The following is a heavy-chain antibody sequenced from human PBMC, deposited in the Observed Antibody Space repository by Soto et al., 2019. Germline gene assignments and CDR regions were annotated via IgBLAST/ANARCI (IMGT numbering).Heavy chain of an antibody. CDR2: IYWDDDK. V-gene: IGHV2-5*02. CDR3: AHRAVPGTYFFDY. D-gene: IGHD6-19*01. CDR1: GFSLDTSGVG. Sequence: QITLKESGPTLVKPTQTLTLTCTLSGFSLDTSGVGVGWIRQPPGKPLERLSLIYWDDDKRYNPSLSSRLTITKDTSKNQVVLTMTNMDPEDTATYYCAHRAVPGTYFFDYWGPGTLVTVSS. J-gene: IGHJ4*02.